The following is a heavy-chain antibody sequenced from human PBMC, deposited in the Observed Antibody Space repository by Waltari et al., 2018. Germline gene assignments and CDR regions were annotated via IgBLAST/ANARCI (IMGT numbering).Heavy chain of an antibody. D-gene: IGHD6-6*01. CDR2: IYTSGST. J-gene: IGHJ3*02. CDR3: ARSQVPYSSSSSGAFDI. CDR1: GGPISSGSYY. Sequence: QVQLQESGPGLVKPSQTLSLPCTVSGGPISSGSYYWSWIRQPAGKGLEWIGRIYTSGSTNYNPSLKSRVTISVDTSKNQFSLKLSSVTAADTAVYYCARSQVPYSSSSSGAFDIWGQGTMVTVSS. V-gene: IGHV4-61*02.